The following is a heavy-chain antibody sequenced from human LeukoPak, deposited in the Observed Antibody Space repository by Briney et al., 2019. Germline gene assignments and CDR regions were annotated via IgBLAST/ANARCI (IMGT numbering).Heavy chain of an antibody. CDR2: IYRSGST. V-gene: IGHV4-30-4*01. Sequence: SETRSLTCTVSGGSSGRGDYYWNWIRQPPGKGLEWIGYIYRSGSTYYNPSLKSRVTILVDTSKNQFSLKLSSVTAADTAVYYCARATIAPKAFDFWGQGTMVTVSS. CDR1: GGSSGRGDYY. CDR3: ARATIAPKAFDF. J-gene: IGHJ3*01. D-gene: IGHD6-13*01.